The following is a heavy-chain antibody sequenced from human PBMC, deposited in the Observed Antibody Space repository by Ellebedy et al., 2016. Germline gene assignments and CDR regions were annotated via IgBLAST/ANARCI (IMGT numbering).Heavy chain of an antibody. CDR3: ARSGVRYCSSTSCYYWDY. V-gene: IGHV1-18*01. Sequence: ASVKVSCXASGYTFTSYGISWVRQVPGQGLEWMGWISAYNGNTNYAQKLQGRVTMTTDTSTSTAYMELRSLRSDDTAVYYCARSGVRYCSSTSCYYWDYWGQGTLVTVSS. CDR2: ISAYNGNT. D-gene: IGHD2-2*01. CDR1: GYTFTSYG. J-gene: IGHJ4*02.